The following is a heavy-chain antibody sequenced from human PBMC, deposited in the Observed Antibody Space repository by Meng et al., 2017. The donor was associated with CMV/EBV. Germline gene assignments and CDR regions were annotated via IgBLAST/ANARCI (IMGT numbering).Heavy chain of an antibody. Sequence: GESLKTSCAVSGFAFTTYAMYMVRQAPGKGLEWVAIISYDGSIKFYADSVKGRFTISRDNSKDTLYLQMNSLRAEDAAMYYCARELGRWALDYWGQGTLVTVSS. D-gene: IGHD3-10*01. CDR3: ARELGRWALDY. V-gene: IGHV3-30-3*01. CDR2: ISYDGSIK. J-gene: IGHJ4*02. CDR1: GFAFTTYA.